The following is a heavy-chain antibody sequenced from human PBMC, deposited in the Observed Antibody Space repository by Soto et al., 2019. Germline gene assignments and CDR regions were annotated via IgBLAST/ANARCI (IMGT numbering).Heavy chain of an antibody. J-gene: IGHJ4*02. CDR2: ISYDGSNK. CDR3: ARDLWFGESYFDY. CDR1: GFTFSSYA. V-gene: IGHV3-30-3*01. Sequence: SLRLSCAASGFTFSSYAMHWVRQAPGKGLEWVAVISYDGSNKYYADSVKGRFTISRDNSKNTLYLQMNSLRAEDTAVYYCARDLWFGESYFDYWGQGTLVTVSS. D-gene: IGHD3-10*01.